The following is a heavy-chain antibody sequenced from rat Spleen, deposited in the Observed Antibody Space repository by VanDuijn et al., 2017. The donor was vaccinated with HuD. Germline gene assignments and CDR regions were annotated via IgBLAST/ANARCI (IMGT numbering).Heavy chain of an antibody. Sequence: EVQLVESDGGLVQPGGSLKLSCAASGFIFSDFYMAWVRQAPTKGLEWVATISYDGSKTYYRDSVKGRFTISRDNVRSTLNLHMDSLRSEDTAIYYCTRRGYLSDWYFDFWGPGTMVTVSS. V-gene: IGHV5-29*01. D-gene: IGHD4-4*01. CDR1: GFIFSDFY. CDR3: TRRGYLSDWYFDF. J-gene: IGHJ1*01. CDR2: ISYDGSKT.